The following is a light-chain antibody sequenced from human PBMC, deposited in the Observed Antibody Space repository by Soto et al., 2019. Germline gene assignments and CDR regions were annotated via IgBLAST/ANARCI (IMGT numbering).Light chain of an antibody. CDR2: DAS. CDR3: QQRSNWPPIT. J-gene: IGKJ5*01. Sequence: EIVLTQSPATLSLSPVERATLSCRASQSVSSYLAWYQQKHGQAHRLLIYDASNRATGIPARFSGSGSGTDFTLTISSLEPEDFAVYYCQQRSNWPPITFGQGTRLAIK. V-gene: IGKV3-11*01. CDR1: QSVSSY.